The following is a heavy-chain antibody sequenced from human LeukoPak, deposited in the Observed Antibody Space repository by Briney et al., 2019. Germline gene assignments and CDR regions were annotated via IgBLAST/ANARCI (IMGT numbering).Heavy chain of an antibody. D-gene: IGHD4-23*01. CDR1: GFTFSCYW. Sequence: GGSLRLCCAASGFTFSCYWMNWVRQAPGKGLVWVSRIASDGSSTTYADSVKGRFSISRDNAKNTLYLQMNSLRVEDTAVYYCARGRPHGNDYWGQGTLVTVSS. CDR2: IASDGSST. CDR3: ARGRPHGNDY. V-gene: IGHV3-74*01. J-gene: IGHJ4*02.